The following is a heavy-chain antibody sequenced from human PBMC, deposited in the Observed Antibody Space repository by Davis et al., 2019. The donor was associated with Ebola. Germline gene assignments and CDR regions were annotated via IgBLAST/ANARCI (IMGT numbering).Heavy chain of an antibody. CDR1: GGTFSSYA. D-gene: IGHD1-26*01. CDR2: IIPIFGTA. V-gene: IGHV1-69*13. J-gene: IGHJ3*02. CDR3: ARDGRETSLGAFDI. Sequence: SVKVSCKASGGTFSSYAISWVRQAPGQGLEWMGGIIPIFGTANYAQKFQGRVTITADESTSTAYMELSSLRSEDTAVYYCARDGRETSLGAFDIWGQGTMVTVSS.